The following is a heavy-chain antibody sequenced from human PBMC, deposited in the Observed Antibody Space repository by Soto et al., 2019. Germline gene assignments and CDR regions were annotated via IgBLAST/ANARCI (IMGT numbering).Heavy chain of an antibody. Sequence: SETLSLTCAVSGGSISSSNWWSWARQPPGKGLEWIGEIYHSGSTNYNPSLKSRVTISVDKSKNQFSLKLSSVTAADTAVYYCARDRSGTDQTPGFDPWGQGTLVTVSS. V-gene: IGHV4-4*02. J-gene: IGHJ5*02. D-gene: IGHD1-1*01. CDR3: ARDRSGTDQTPGFDP. CDR2: IYHSGST. CDR1: GGSISSSNW.